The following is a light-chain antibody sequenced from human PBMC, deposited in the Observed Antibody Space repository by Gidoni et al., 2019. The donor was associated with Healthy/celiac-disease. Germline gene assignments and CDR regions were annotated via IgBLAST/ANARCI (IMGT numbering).Light chain of an antibody. CDR2: DVS. CDR1: SSDVGGYNY. Sequence: QSALTQPASVSGSPGQSLTISCTGTSSDVGGYNYVSWYQQHPGKAPKLMIYDVSNRPSGVSNRFSGSKSGNTASLTISGLQAEDEADYYCSSYTSSSTSLYVFGTGTKVNVL. CDR3: SSYTSSSTSLYV. V-gene: IGLV2-14*01. J-gene: IGLJ1*01.